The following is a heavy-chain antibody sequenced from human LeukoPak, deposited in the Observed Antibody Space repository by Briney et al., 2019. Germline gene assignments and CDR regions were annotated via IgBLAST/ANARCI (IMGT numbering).Heavy chain of an antibody. Sequence: PSETLSLTCTVSGGSISSYYWSWIRQPPGKGLDWIGYIYYSGSTNYNPSLKSRVTISVDTSKNQFSLKLSSVTAADTAVYHCATLGDRYCSSTSCYTGFDYWGQGTLVTVSS. V-gene: IGHV4-59*01. CDR2: IYYSGST. CDR1: GGSISSYY. D-gene: IGHD2-2*02. CDR3: ATLGDRYCSSTSCYTGFDY. J-gene: IGHJ4*02.